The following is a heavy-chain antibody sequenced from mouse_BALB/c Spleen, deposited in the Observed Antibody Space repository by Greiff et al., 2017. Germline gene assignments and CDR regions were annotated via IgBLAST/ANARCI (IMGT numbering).Heavy chain of an antibody. CDR3: ARTGYYGNWYFDV. V-gene: IGHV5-12-2*01. J-gene: IGHJ1*01. D-gene: IGHD2-1*01. Sequence: EVKLMESGGGLVQPGGSLKLSCAASGFTFSSYTMSWVRQTPEKRLEWVAYISNGGGSTYYPDTVKGRFTISRDNAKNTLYLQMSSLKSEDTAMYYCARTGYYGNWYFDVWGAGTTVTVSS. CDR2: ISNGGGST. CDR1: GFTFSSYT.